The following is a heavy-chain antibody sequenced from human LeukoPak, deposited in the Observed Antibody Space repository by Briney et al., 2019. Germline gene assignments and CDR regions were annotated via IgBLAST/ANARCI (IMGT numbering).Heavy chain of an antibody. Sequence: TSETLSLTCTVSGGSMSSYYWSWIRLPPGKGLEWIGYIFYSGSTNYNPSLKSRVSISVDTSKNQFSLKLNSVTAADTAVYYCARHWLDSGTPDRFDYWGQGALVTVSS. J-gene: IGHJ4*02. D-gene: IGHD3-10*01. CDR2: IFYSGST. V-gene: IGHV4-59*08. CDR1: GGSMSSYY. CDR3: ARHWLDSGTPDRFDY.